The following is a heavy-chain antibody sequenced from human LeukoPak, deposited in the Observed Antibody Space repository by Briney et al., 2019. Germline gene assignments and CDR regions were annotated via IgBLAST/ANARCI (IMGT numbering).Heavy chain of an antibody. J-gene: IGHJ5*02. CDR1: GFTFSSYG. CDR3: ARAGYDFGEWFDP. V-gene: IGHV3-30*02. CDR2: IRYDGGNK. Sequence: GGSLRLSCAASGFTFSSYGMHWVRQAPGKGLEWMAFIRYDGGNKYYADSLKGRFTISRDNSKNTLYLQMNSLRAEDTAVYFCARAGYDFGEWFDPWGQGTLVTVSS. D-gene: IGHD5-12*01.